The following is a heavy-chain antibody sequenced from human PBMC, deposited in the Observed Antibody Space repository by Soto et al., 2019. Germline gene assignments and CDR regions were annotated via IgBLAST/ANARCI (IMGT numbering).Heavy chain of an antibody. J-gene: IGHJ5*02. D-gene: IGHD6-19*01. CDR3: AREEVAGTNWFDP. CDR1: GGSFTAYY. V-gene: IGHV4-34*01. CDR2: INHSGST. Sequence: SETLSLTCGVHGGSFTAYYWSWIRQPPGKGPEWIGKINHSGSTSYNPSLKSRVTISVDTSKNQFSLNLTSVTAADTAVYYCAREEVAGTNWFDPWGQGTLVTVSS.